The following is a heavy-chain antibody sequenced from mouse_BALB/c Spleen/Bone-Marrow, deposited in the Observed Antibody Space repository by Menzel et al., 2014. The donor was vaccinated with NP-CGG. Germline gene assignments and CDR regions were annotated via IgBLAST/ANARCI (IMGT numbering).Heavy chain of an antibody. Sequence: EVQGAESGAELVKPGASVELSCTASGFNIKDIYMHWVKQRPEQGLEWIGRIDPANGDTKYDPKFQGKATITADTSSNTAYLRLSSLTSEDTAVYYCARDYGPFDYWGQGTTLTVSS. CDR2: IDPANGDT. D-gene: IGHD1-2*01. J-gene: IGHJ2*01. CDR3: ARDYGPFDY. V-gene: IGHV14-3*02. CDR1: GFNIKDIY.